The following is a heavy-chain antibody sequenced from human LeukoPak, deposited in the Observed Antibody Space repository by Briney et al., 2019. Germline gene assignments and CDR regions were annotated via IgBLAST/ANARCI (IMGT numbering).Heavy chain of an antibody. CDR3: VKDPSGNYFHFDY. Sequence: HPGGSLRLSCSASGFTFSSFAMFWVRQAPGKGLEYVSGISSDGGRTNYADSVKARFTISRDNSKVTLYLQMTSLRPEETAIYYCVKDPSGNYFHFDYWGQGTLVTVSS. CDR2: ISSDGGRT. V-gene: IGHV3-64D*09. D-gene: IGHD1-26*01. J-gene: IGHJ4*02. CDR1: GFTFSSFA.